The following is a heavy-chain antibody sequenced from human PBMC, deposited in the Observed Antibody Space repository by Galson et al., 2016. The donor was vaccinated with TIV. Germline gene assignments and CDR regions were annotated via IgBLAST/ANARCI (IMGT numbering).Heavy chain of an antibody. CDR1: GYTFSAYY. CDR2: INPNTGGT. J-gene: IGHJ6*02. V-gene: IGHV1-2*02. CDR3: ARDGSYGLDV. Sequence: SVKVSCKASGYTFSAYYVHWVRQAPGQGLVWMGWINPNTGGTNYAQKFQGRVSMTRDKSISTAYMELTRLKSDDTALDYCARDGSYGLDVWGQGTTVTVSS.